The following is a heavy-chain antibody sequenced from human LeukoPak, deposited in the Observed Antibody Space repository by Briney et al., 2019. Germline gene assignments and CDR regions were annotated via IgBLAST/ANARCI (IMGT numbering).Heavy chain of an antibody. J-gene: IGHJ3*02. Sequence: GGSLRLSCAASGFTFSNYGMHWVRQAPGKGLQWVAVIWYDGSNEYYTGSVKGRFTISRDNAHNTLYLQMNSLRAEDTAVYYCAKMSNYYNSLGYYAFDIWGQGTMVTVSS. CDR1: GFTFSNYG. V-gene: IGHV3-33*06. CDR2: IWYDGSNE. D-gene: IGHD3-22*01. CDR3: AKMSNYYNSLGYYAFDI.